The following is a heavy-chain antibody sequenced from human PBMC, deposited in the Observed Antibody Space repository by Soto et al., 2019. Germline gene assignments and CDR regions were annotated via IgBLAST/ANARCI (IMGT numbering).Heavy chain of an antibody. CDR3: ARTRGVVVPAANSNWFDP. V-gene: IGHV1-18*01. CDR1: GYTFTSYG. Sequence: QVQLVQSGAEVKKPGASVKVSCKASGYTFTSYGISWVRQAPGQGLEWMGWISAYNGNTNYAQKLQGRVTMTTDTSTSTAYLALRSLRSDDPAVYYCARTRGVVVPAANSNWFDPWGQGTLVTVSS. D-gene: IGHD2-2*01. CDR2: ISAYNGNT. J-gene: IGHJ5*02.